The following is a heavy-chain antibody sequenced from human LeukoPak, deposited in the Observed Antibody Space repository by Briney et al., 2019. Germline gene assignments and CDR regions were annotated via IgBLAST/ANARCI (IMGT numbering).Heavy chain of an antibody. V-gene: IGHV6-1*01. CDR2: TFYTSKWNN. CDR3: ARRQYYDYTDFFDY. CDR1: GDSVSSNSAS. J-gene: IGHJ4*02. Sequence: QTLSLTCDISGDSVSSNSASWNWFRQSPSRGLEWLGRTFYTSKWNNDYAVSVKSRITINPDTSKNHISLQLNSMTPEDTAVYYCARRQYYDYTDFFDYWGQGTLVTVSS. D-gene: IGHD3-22*01.